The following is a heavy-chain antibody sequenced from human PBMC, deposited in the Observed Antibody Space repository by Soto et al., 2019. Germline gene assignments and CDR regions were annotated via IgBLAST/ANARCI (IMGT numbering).Heavy chain of an antibody. CDR1: GFTFSSYG. Sequence: PGGSLRLSCAASGFTFSSYGMHWVRQAPGKGLEWVAVIWYDGSNKYYADSVKGRFTISRDNSKNTLYLQMNSLRAEDTAVYYCAKDLTVGPRGADVYVWGSYRYSPFDYWGQGTLVTVSS. CDR3: AKDLTVGPRGADVYVWGSYRYSPFDY. D-gene: IGHD3-16*02. CDR2: IWYDGSNK. J-gene: IGHJ4*02. V-gene: IGHV3-33*06.